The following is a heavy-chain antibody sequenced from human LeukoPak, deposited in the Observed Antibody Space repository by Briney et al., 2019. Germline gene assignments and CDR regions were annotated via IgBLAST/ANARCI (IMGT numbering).Heavy chain of an antibody. CDR2: MNPNSGNT. V-gene: IGHV1-8*01. D-gene: IGHD1-26*01. Sequence: ASVKVSCKASGYTFTSYDINWVRQATGQGLEWMGWMNPNSGNTGYAQKFQGRVTMTRNTSISTAYMELSSLRSEDTAVYYCARAYYVGATYYFDYWGQGTLVTVSS. CDR1: GYTFTSYD. J-gene: IGHJ4*02. CDR3: ARAYYVGATYYFDY.